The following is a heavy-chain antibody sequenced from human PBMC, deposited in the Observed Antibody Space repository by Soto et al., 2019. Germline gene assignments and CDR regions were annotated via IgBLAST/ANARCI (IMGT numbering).Heavy chain of an antibody. CDR3: ARGTYFDY. CDR1: GYTLNTYG. V-gene: IGHV1-18*01. Sequence: QVQLVQSGAEVKKPGASVKVSCKASGYTLNTYGITWVRQAPGQGLEWMGWISANNDHTNYPQKLQGRVTITTDTSTSTAYMVLRSLTSHDTAVYYCARGTYFDYWGQGTLVTVSS. J-gene: IGHJ4*02. CDR2: ISANNDHT.